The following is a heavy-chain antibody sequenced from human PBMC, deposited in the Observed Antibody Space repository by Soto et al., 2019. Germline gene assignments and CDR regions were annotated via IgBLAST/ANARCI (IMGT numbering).Heavy chain of an antibody. V-gene: IGHV5-51*01. CDR3: ARPSTYYGSGSDYYGMDV. CDR1: GYSFTGYW. D-gene: IGHD3-10*01. J-gene: IGHJ6*02. CDR2: IYPGDSDT. Sequence: GESLKISCKGSGYSFTGYWIGWVRQMPGKGLEWMGIIYPGDSDTRYSPSSQGQVTISADKSISTAYLQWSSLKASDTAMYYCARPSTYYGSGSDYYGMDVWGQGTTVTVSS.